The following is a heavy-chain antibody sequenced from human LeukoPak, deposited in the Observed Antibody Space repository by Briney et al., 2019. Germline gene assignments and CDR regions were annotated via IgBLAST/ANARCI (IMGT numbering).Heavy chain of an antibody. J-gene: IGHJ4*02. CDR3: ARSITGPTVYYFDY. V-gene: IGHV4-59*01. CDR2: IYYSGST. D-gene: IGHD3-10*01. Sequence: PSETLSLTCTVSGGSISSYYWSWIRQPPGKGLEWIGYIYYSGSTNYNPSLKSRVTISVDTSKNQLSLKLSSVTAADTAVYYCARSITGPTVYYFDYWGQGTLVTVSS. CDR1: GGSISSYY.